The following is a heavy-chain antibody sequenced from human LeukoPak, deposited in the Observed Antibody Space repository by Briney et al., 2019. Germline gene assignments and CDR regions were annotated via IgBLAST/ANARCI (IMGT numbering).Heavy chain of an antibody. CDR2: INHSGST. V-gene: IGHV4-34*01. CDR1: GGSFSGYY. J-gene: IGHJ4*02. CDR3: ARQSTRRDGRTPDY. D-gene: IGHD5-24*01. Sequence: SETLSLTRAVYGGSFSGYYWSWIRQPPGKGLEWIGEINHSGSTNYNPSLKSRVTISVDTSKNQFSLKLSSVTAADTAVYYCARQSTRRDGRTPDYWGQGTLVTVSS.